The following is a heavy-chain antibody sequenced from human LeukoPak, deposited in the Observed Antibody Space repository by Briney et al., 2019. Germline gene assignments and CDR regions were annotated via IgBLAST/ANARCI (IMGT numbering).Heavy chain of an antibody. CDR3: TTVWWDRLGYFDS. Sequence: PGGSLRLSCAASGFTVGTKYMNWVRQAPGKGLEWVGRIKPKIDGGTTDYAAPVKGRFTISRDDSINTLYLQMNSLKSEDTAVYYCTTVWWDRLGYFDSWGQGTLVTVSS. V-gene: IGHV3-15*01. CDR2: IKPKIDGGTT. CDR1: GFTVGTKY. J-gene: IGHJ4*02. D-gene: IGHD2-21*01.